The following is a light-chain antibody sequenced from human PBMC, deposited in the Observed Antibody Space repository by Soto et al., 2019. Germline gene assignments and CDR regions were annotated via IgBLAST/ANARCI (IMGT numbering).Light chain of an antibody. J-gene: IGKJ1*01. CDR3: QQYNNWPTWT. CDR2: DAS. Sequence: EIVMTQSPATLSVSPGERATLSCRASQSISSNLAWYQQKPGQAPRLLIYDASTRATGIPARFSGSGSGTESTLSISSLQSEDFAVYYCQQYNNWPTWTFGQGTKVDIK. CDR1: QSISSN. V-gene: IGKV3-15*01.